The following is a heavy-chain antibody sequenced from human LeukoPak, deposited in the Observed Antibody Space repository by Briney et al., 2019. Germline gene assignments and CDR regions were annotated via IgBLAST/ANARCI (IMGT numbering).Heavy chain of an antibody. CDR3: AKIAAATLYHSFDY. CDR2: IYYSGST. CDR1: GGSISSNTNY. J-gene: IGHJ4*02. D-gene: IGHD6-13*01. Sequence: SETLSLTCFVSGGSISSNTNYWGWIRQPPGKGLEWIGSIYYSGSTYYNPSLKSRVTISVDTSKNQFSLKLSSVTAADTAVYYCAKIAAATLYHSFDYWGQGTLVTVSS. V-gene: IGHV4-39*01.